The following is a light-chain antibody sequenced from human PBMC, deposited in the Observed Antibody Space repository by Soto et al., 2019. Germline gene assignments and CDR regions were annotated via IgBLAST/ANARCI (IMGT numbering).Light chain of an antibody. Sequence: QSALTQPASVSGSPGQSITISCTGTSSDVGGYKYVSWYQQHPGKAPKVMIYEVSNRPSGVSNRFSGSKSVNTASLTISGLQAEDEADYYCTSYTSSSTLVFGGGTKVTGL. CDR1: SSDVGGYKY. J-gene: IGLJ2*01. V-gene: IGLV2-14*01. CDR2: EVS. CDR3: TSYTSSSTLV.